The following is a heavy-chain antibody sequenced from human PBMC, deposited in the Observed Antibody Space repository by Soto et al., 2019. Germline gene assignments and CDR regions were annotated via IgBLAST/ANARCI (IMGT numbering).Heavy chain of an antibody. CDR3: ARVDCTGGSCRPYYYYDMDV. CDR1: GFTFNTYG. Sequence: GGSLRLSCAASGFTFNTYGMNWVRQAPGKGLEWVAVIWYDGSNKYYADSVKGRFTISRDNSKNTLYLQMNSLRAEDTAVYYCARVDCTGGSCRPYYYYDMDVWGQGTTVTVS. J-gene: IGHJ6*02. CDR2: IWYDGSNK. D-gene: IGHD2-15*01. V-gene: IGHV3-33*01.